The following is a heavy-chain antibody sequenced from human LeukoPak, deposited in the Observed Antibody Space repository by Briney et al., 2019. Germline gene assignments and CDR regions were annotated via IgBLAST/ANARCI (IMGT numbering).Heavy chain of an antibody. Sequence: ASVTVSCKVSGYTLTELSMHWVRQAPGKGLEWMGGFDPEDGETIYALKLQGRVTMTEDTSTDTAYMQLSSLRSEDTAVYYCATDHLVAWELLRLDYWGQGTLVTVSS. D-gene: IGHD1-26*01. CDR2: FDPEDGET. V-gene: IGHV1-24*01. CDR1: GYTLTELS. CDR3: ATDHLVAWELLRLDY. J-gene: IGHJ4*02.